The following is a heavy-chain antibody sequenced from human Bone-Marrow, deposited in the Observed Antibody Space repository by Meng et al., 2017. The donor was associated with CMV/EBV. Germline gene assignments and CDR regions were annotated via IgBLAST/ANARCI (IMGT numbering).Heavy chain of an antibody. J-gene: IGHJ4*02. V-gene: IGHV4-34*01. CDR3: ARETAGIAAFDY. Sequence: SETLSLTCAVYGGSFSGYYWSWIRQPPGKGLEWIGEINHSGSTYYNPSLKSRVTISVDTSKNQFSLKLSSVTAADTAVYYCARETAGIAAFDYWGQGTLVTVSS. CDR1: GGSFSGYY. D-gene: IGHD6-13*01. CDR2: INHSGST.